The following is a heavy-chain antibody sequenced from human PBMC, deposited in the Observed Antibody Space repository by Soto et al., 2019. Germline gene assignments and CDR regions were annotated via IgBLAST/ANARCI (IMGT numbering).Heavy chain of an antibody. CDR1: GYSFKNYA. V-gene: IGHV1-3*01. J-gene: IGHJ4*02. CDR2: SNEGSGNT. D-gene: IGHD3-3*02. Sequence: QVQLVQSGPEVKRPGASVRISCRTAGYSFKNYAIHWVRQAPGKKLEWMGWSNEGSGNTRYSHKFQGRMYIARATSASTSYLDLRSLTYEDTAVYFCARDDRTISGAVTLDYWGQGTLVTVSS. CDR3: ARDDRTISGAVTLDY.